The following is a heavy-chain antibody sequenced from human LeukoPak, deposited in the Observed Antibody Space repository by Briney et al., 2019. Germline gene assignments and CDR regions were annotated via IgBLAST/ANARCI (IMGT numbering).Heavy chain of an antibody. V-gene: IGHV3-7*01. CDR3: ARDLSPYYYDSSRSNNWFDP. CDR2: IKQDGSEK. J-gene: IGHJ5*02. CDR1: GFTFSSYW. Sequence: PGGSLRLSCAASGFTFSSYWMSWVRQAPGKGLEWVANIKQDGSEKYYVDSVKGRFTISRDNAKNSLYLQMNSLRAEDTAVYYCARDLSPYYYDSSRSNNWFDPWGQGTLVTVSS. D-gene: IGHD3-22*01.